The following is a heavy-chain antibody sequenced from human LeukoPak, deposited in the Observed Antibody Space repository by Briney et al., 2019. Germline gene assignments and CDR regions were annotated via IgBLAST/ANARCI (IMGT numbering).Heavy chain of an antibody. J-gene: IGHJ6*03. Sequence: GGSLRLSCAASGFTFSSYSMNWVRQAPGKGLEWVSSISSSSSTIYYADSVKGRFTISRDNAKNSLYLQMNSMRAEDTAVYYCARDPQSYYYYMDVWGKGTTVTVSS. CDR2: ISSSSSTI. CDR3: ARDPQSYYYYMDV. CDR1: GFTFSSYS. V-gene: IGHV3-48*01.